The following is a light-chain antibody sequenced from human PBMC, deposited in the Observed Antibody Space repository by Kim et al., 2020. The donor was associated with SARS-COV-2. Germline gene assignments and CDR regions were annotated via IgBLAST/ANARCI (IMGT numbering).Light chain of an antibody. CDR1: SNNVGNQG. Sequence: QTATLTCTGNSNNVGNQGAAWLQQHQGHPPKLLSYANNNRPSGISEKFSPSRSGNTASLTITGLQSDDEADYYCLAWDISLSGWVFGGGTQLTVL. J-gene: IGLJ3*02. CDR2: ANN. CDR3: LAWDISLSGWV. V-gene: IGLV10-54*01.